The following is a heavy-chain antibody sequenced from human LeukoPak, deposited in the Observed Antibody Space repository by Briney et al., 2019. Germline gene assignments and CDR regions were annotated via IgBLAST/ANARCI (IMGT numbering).Heavy chain of an antibody. CDR1: GASISSYY. J-gene: IGHJ6*02. D-gene: IGHD1-26*01. CDR3: ARSRSGSYYYYGMDV. V-gene: IGHV4-59*01. CDR2: IYYSGST. Sequence: NPSETLSITRSVSGASISSYYWSWIRQPPGKGLEWIGYIYYSGSTNYNPSLKSRVTMSVDTSKNQFSLKLSSVTAADTAVYFCARSRSGSYYYYGMDVWGQGTTVTVSS.